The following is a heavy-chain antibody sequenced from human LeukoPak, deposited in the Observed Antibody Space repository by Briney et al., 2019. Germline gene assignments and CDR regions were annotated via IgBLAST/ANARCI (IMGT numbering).Heavy chain of an antibody. CDR2: IRPNSGGT. V-gene: IGHV1-2*02. CDR1: GLTFSGYY. D-gene: IGHD3-10*01. J-gene: IGHJ4*02. CDR3: AREPSGSGGYDY. Sequence: ASVKVSCKASGLTFSGYYMHWVRQAPGQGLEWMAWIRPNSGGTNYVQKFQGRVTVTRDTSISTDYMEISGLTADDTPLYYCAREPSGSGGYDYWGQGTLVTVSS.